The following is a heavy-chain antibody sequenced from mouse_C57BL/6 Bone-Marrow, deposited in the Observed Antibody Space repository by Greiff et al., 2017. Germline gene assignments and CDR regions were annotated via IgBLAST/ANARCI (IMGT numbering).Heavy chain of an antibody. CDR3: AIYDLDYYAMDY. D-gene: IGHD2-4*01. V-gene: IGHV1-80*01. J-gene: IGHJ4*01. CDR2: IYPGDGDT. Sequence: VKLVESGAELVKPGASVKISCKASGYAFSSYWMNWVKQRPGKGLEWIGQIYPGDGDTNYNGKFKGKATLTADKSSSTAYMQLSSLTSEDSAVYFCAIYDLDYYAMDYWGQGTSVTVSS. CDR1: GYAFSSYW.